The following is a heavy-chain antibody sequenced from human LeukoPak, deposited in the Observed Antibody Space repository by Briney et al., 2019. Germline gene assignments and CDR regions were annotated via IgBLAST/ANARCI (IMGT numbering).Heavy chain of an antibody. J-gene: IGHJ4*02. CDR3: ARKEWLRNYDY. CDR1: GGSISSSNW. D-gene: IGHD5-12*01. CDR2: IYHSGST. Sequence: SGTLSLTCAVSGGSISSSNWWSWVRQPPGKGLEWIGEIYHSGSTNYNPSLKSRVTTSVDKSKNQFSLKLSSVTAADTAVYYCARKEWLRNYDYWGQGTLVTVSS. V-gene: IGHV4-4*02.